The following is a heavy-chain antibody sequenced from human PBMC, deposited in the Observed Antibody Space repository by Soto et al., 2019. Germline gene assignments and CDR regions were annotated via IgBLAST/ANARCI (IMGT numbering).Heavy chain of an antibody. CDR1: GFTFSSYG. Sequence: QVQLVESGGGVVQPGRSLRLSCAASGFTFSSYGMHWVRQAPVKGLEWVAVISYDGSNKYYADSVKGRFTISRDNSKNTLYLQMNSLRAEDTAVYYCAKCVTTYYYYYGMDVWGQGTTVTVSS. V-gene: IGHV3-30*18. CDR3: AKCVTTYYYYYGMDV. J-gene: IGHJ6*02. CDR2: ISYDGSNK. D-gene: IGHD4-17*01.